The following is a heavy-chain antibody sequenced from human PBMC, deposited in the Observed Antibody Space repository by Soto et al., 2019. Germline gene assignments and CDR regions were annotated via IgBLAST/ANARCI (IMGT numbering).Heavy chain of an antibody. J-gene: IGHJ5*02. CDR2: IDPSDSYT. CDR3: ARHGYYDSSGYYSYYSFDP. CDR1: GYSFTSYW. V-gene: IGHV5-10-1*01. Sequence: GESLKISCKGSGYSFTSYWISWVRQMPGKGLEWMGRIDPSDSYTNYSPSFQGHVTISADKSISTAYLQWNSLKASDTAMYYCARHGYYDSSGYYSYYSFDPWGQGTLVTVSS. D-gene: IGHD3-22*01.